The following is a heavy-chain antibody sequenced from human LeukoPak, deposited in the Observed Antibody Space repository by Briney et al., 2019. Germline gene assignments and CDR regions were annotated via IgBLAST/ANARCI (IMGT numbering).Heavy chain of an antibody. D-gene: IGHD3-3*01. V-gene: IGHV5-51*01. CDR2: INPGDSDI. CDR1: GYSFTTYW. CDR3: ARDFWSGYGVNWFDP. Sequence: GESLKISCKGSGYSFTTYWIGWVRQMPGKGLEWMGIINPGDSDIRYSPFFQGQVTISVDKSISTAYLQWSSLKASDTAMYYCARDFWSGYGVNWFDPWGREPWSPSPQ. J-gene: IGHJ5*02.